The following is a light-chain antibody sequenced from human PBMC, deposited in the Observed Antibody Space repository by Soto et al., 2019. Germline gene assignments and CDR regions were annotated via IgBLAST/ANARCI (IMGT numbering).Light chain of an antibody. V-gene: IGKV3-15*01. J-gene: IGKJ1*01. CDR1: QSVSSS. CDR2: GAS. CDR3: QQYNILPWT. Sequence: QSPGTLSLSKGERATLSCRASQSVSSSQLAWYQQKPGQAPRLLMYGASTRATGIPARFSGSGSGTEFTLTISSLQSEDFAIYYCQQYNILPWTFGQVSMVDI.